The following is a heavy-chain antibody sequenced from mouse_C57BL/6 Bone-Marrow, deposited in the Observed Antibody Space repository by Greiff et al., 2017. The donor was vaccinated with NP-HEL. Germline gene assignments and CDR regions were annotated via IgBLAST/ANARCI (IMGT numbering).Heavy chain of an antibody. Sequence: QVQLQQSGAELVRPGTSVKVSCKASGYAFTNYLIEWVKQRPGQGLEWIGVINPGSGGTNYNEKFKGKATLTADKSSSTAYMQLSSLTSEDSAVYFCARDSNYVDFDYWGQGTTLTVSS. J-gene: IGHJ2*01. V-gene: IGHV1-54*01. CDR3: ARDSNYVDFDY. CDR2: INPGSGGT. CDR1: GYAFTNYL. D-gene: IGHD2-5*01.